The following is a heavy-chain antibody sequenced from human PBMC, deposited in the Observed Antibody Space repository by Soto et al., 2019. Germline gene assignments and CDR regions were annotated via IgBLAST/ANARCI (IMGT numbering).Heavy chain of an antibody. D-gene: IGHD2-15*01. CDR2: IIPIFGTA. CDR3: ARGIVVVVAVRDYYYGMDV. CDR1: GGTFSSYA. J-gene: IGHJ6*02. Sequence: GASVKVSCKASGGTFSSYAISWVRQAPGQGLEWMGGIIPIFGTANYAQKFQGRVTITADESTSTAYMELSSLRSEDTAVYYCARGIVVVVAVRDYYYGMDVWGQGTTVTVSS. V-gene: IGHV1-69*13.